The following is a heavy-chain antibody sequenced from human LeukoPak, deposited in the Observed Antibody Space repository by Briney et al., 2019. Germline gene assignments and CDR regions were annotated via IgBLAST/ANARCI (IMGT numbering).Heavy chain of an antibody. CDR2: MNPNSGNT. D-gene: IGHD3-22*01. CDR1: GYTFTSYD. Sequence: ASVKVSCKASGYTFTSYDINWVRQATGQGLEWMGWMNPNSGNTGYAQKFQGRVTITRDTSASTAYMELSSLRSEDTAVYYCARERLTMIVDGAFDIWGQGTVVTVSS. V-gene: IGHV1-8*01. CDR3: ARERLTMIVDGAFDI. J-gene: IGHJ3*02.